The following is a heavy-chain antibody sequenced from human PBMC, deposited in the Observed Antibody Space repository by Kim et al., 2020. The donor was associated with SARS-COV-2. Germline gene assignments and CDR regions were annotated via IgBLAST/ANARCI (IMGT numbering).Heavy chain of an antibody. CDR3: AREDGNEWELYYYGMDV. Sequence: GGSLRLSCAASGFTFSSYSMNWVRQAPGKGLEWVSSISSSSSYIYYADSVKGRFTISRDNAKNSLYLQMNSLRAEDTAVYYCAREDGNEWELYYYGMDVWGQGTTVTVSS. V-gene: IGHV3-21*01. CDR1: GFTFSSYS. CDR2: ISSSSSYI. J-gene: IGHJ6*02. D-gene: IGHD1-26*01.